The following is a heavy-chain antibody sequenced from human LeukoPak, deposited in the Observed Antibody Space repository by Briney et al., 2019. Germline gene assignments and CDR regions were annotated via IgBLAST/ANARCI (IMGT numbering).Heavy chain of an antibody. CDR2: IYYSGST. CDR3: ARWTYSGSYYYMDV. CDR1: GGSIISDY. Sequence: SETLSLTCTVSGGSIISDYWSWFRQPPGKGLEWIGYIYYSGSTNYNPSLKSRVTILVDTSKNQFSLKLSSMTAADTAVYYCARWTYSGSYYYMDVWGKGTTVTVSS. V-gene: IGHV4-59*01. D-gene: IGHD1-26*01. J-gene: IGHJ6*03.